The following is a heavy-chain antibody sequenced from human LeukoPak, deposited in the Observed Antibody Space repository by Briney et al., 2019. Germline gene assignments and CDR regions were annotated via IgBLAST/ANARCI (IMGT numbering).Heavy chain of an antibody. Sequence: SETLSLTCTVSGGSISSYYWSWIRQPPGKGLEWIGYIYYSGSTNYNPSLKSRVTISVDTSKNQFSLKPSSVTAADTAVYYCARVIAARRPWRFDPWGHGTLVTVSS. D-gene: IGHD6-6*01. CDR3: ARVIAARRPWRFDP. CDR2: IYYSGST. CDR1: GGSISSYY. J-gene: IGHJ5*02. V-gene: IGHV4-59*01.